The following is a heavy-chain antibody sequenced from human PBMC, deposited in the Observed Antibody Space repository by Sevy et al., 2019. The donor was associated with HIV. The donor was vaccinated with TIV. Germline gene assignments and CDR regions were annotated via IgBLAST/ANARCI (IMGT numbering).Heavy chain of an antibody. Sequence: GGSLRLSCAASGFTFSSYAMHWVRQAPGKGLEWVAVISYDGSNKYYADSVKGRFTISRDNSKKTLYLQMNSLRAEDTAVYYCYIAEILSRVDYFDYWGQGTLVTVSS. J-gene: IGHJ4*02. CDR2: ISYDGSNK. CDR3: YIAEILSRVDYFDY. CDR1: GFTFSSYA. D-gene: IGHD2-15*01. V-gene: IGHV3-30-3*01.